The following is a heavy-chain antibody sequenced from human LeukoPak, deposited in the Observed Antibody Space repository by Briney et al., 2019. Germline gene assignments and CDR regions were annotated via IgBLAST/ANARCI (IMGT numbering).Heavy chain of an antibody. Sequence: PGGSLRLSCAASGFTFSSYSMSWVRQAPGKGLEWVSSISSSGDYIHYADSVKGRFTISRDNARDSLYLQMNSLRDDDTSVYFCARDASALYWGRGTLVTVSS. CDR2: ISSSGDYI. CDR1: GFTFSSYS. V-gene: IGHV3-21*01. J-gene: IGHJ4*02. D-gene: IGHD6-19*01. CDR3: ARDASALY.